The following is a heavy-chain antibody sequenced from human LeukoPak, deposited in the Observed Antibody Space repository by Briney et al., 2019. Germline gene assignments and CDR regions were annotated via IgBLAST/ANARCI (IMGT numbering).Heavy chain of an antibody. V-gene: IGHV3-23*01. CDR2: ISGSGGST. CDR3: AKDTMFYDILTGYPHFDY. CDR1: EFTFSSYG. D-gene: IGHD3-9*01. Sequence: GGSLRLSCAASEFTFSSYGMSWVRQAPGKGLEWVSAISGSGGSTYYADSVKGRFTISRDNSKNTLYLQMNTLRAEDTAVYYCAKDTMFYDILTGYPHFDYWGQGTLVTVSS. J-gene: IGHJ4*02.